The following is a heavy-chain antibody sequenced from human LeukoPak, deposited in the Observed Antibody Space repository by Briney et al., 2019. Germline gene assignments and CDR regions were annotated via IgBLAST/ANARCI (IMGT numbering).Heavy chain of an antibody. V-gene: IGHV4-34*01. CDR2: INHSGST. D-gene: IGHD1-26*01. CDR1: GGSFSGYY. CDR3: ARVRGATGY. Sequence: SETLSLTCAVSGGSFSGYYWSWIRQPPGKGLEWIGEINHSGSTNYNPSLKSRVTISVDTSKNQFSLKLSSVTAADTAVYYCARVRGATGYWGQGTLVTVSS. J-gene: IGHJ4*02.